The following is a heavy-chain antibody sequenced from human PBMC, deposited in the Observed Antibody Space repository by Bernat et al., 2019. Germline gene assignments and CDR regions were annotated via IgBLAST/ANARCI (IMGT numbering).Heavy chain of an antibody. CDR3: AREGVGVTSGMDV. CDR1: GFTFSSYG. V-gene: IGHV3-33*01. Sequence: QVQLVESGGGVVQPGRSLRLSCAASGFTFSSYGMHWVRQAPGKGLEWVAVIWYDGSNKYYADSVKGRFTISRDNSKNTLYLQMNSLRAEDTAVYYCAREGVGVTSGMDVWGQGTTVTVSS. CDR2: IWYDGSNK. D-gene: IGHD1-26*01. J-gene: IGHJ6*02.